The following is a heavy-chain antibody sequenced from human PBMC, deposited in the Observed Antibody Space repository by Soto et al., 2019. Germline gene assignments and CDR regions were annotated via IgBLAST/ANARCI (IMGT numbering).Heavy chain of an antibody. CDR2: INPNSGGT. CDR3: ARGGFGYYDFWSGYYTPRSYYYYGMDV. V-gene: IGHV1-2*02. Sequence: ASVKFSCKASVYTFTGYYMHWVRQAPGQGLEWMGWINPNSGGTNYAQKFQGRVTMTRDTSISTAYMELSRLRSDDTAVYYCARGGFGYYDFWSGYYTPRSYYYYGMDVWGQGTTVTVSS. J-gene: IGHJ6*02. CDR1: VYTFTGYY. D-gene: IGHD3-3*01.